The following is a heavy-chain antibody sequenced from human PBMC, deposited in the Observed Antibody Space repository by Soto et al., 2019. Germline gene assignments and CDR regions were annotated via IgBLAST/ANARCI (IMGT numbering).Heavy chain of an antibody. V-gene: IGHV3-23*01. J-gene: IGHJ6*02. CDR1: GFTFSSYG. D-gene: IGHD4-4*01. CDR3: AKGSGQYPYYNGMDV. CDR2: ISGSADSR. Sequence: EVQLLESGGGLVQPGGSLRLSCAASGFTFSSYGMTWVRQAPGKGLECVSGISGSADSRYYADSVKGRLTISQDNSKNTLYLQMNSLRDEDTAVYYCAKGSGQYPYYNGMDVWGQGTTVTVSS.